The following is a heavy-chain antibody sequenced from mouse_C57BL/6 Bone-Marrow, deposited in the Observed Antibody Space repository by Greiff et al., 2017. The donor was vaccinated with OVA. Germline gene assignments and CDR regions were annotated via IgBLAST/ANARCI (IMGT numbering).Heavy chain of an antibody. CDR3: TVDDLPHMDY. CDR1: GFTFSNYW. V-gene: IGHV6-3*01. J-gene: IGHJ4*01. D-gene: IGHD2-3*01. CDR2: IRLKSDNYAT. Sequence: EVKLVESGGGLVQPGGSMKLSCVASGFTFSNYWMNWVRQSPEKGLEWVAQIRLKSDNYATHYAESVKGRFTISRDDSKSSVYLQMHNLRADDTGIYYCTVDDLPHMDYWGQGTSVTVSS.